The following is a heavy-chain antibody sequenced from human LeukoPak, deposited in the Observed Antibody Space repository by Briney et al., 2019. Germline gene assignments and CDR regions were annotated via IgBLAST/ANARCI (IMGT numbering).Heavy chain of an antibody. V-gene: IGHV4-34*01. Sequence: PSETLSPTCAVYGGSFSGYYWSWIRQPPGKGLEWIGEINHSGSTNYNPSLKSRVTISVDTSKNQFSLKLSSVTAADTAVYYCARGRGTYYDILTGPISLYYFDYWGQGTLVTVSS. CDR3: ARGRGTYYDILTGPISLYYFDY. CDR2: INHSGST. D-gene: IGHD3-9*01. J-gene: IGHJ4*02. CDR1: GGSFSGYY.